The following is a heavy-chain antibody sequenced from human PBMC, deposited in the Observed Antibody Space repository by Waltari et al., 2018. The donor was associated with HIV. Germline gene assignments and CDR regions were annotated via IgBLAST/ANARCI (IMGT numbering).Heavy chain of an antibody. V-gene: IGHV3-7*01. CDR2: RKQDGSEK. D-gene: IGHD1-20*01. CDR3: ARDYNWNLWGYFDL. CDR1: AFHFSSPW. J-gene: IGHJ2*01. Sequence: EVQLVESGGGLVQPGGSLRPSCAASAFHFSSPWMRWVGQAAGEGLEWLANRKQDGSEKYYVDSVKGRFTISRDNAKNSLYLQMNSLRAEDTAVYYCARDYNWNLWGYFDLWGRGTLVTVSS.